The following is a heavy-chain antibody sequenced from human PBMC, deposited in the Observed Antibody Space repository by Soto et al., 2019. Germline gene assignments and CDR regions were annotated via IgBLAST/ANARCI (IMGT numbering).Heavy chain of an antibody. CDR2: ILPFFGTA. Sequence: QVHLVQSGAEVKKPGSSVKVSCKYSGGTFRTESINWVRQAPGQGLEWMGGILPFFGTADYAPRFQGRVTITADGAKTTAYMELSSLTSQDTAVYFSARGPAYGGNSDAFDVWGQGTMVTVSS. CDR3: ARGPAYGGNSDAFDV. CDR1: GGTFRTES. D-gene: IGHD2-21*01. V-gene: IGHV1-69*13. J-gene: IGHJ3*01.